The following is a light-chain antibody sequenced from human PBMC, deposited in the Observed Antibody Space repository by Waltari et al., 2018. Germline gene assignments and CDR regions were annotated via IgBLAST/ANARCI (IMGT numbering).Light chain of an antibody. J-gene: IGKJ3*01. CDR1: QGISSY. V-gene: IGKV1-9*01. CDR3: QQVNSYPFT. CDR2: ARS. Sequence: THCPSPTYASVRCRCASTCRASQGISSYLAWYQQKPGKAPKLLIYARSTLRNGVPSRFSGSGFGTDFTLTISSLQPEDFATYYCQQVNSYPFTFGPGTTVDIK.